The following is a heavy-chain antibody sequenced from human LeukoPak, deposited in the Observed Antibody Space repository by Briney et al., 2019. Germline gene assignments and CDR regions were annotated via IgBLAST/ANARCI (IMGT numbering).Heavy chain of an antibody. Sequence: ASVKVSCKVSGYTHTELSMHWVRQAPGKGLEWMGGFDPEDGETIYAQKFQGRVTMTEDTSTDTAYMELSSLRSEDTAVYYCATSGENSSGYYHWGQGTLVTVSS. J-gene: IGHJ5*02. CDR3: ATSGENSSGYYH. CDR2: FDPEDGET. V-gene: IGHV1-24*01. CDR1: GYTHTELS. D-gene: IGHD3-22*01.